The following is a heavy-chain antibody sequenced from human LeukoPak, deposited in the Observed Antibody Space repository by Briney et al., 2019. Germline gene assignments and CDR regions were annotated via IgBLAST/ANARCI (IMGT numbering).Heavy chain of an antibody. CDR1: GGSISSGSYY. J-gene: IGHJ3*02. V-gene: IGHV4-61*02. Sequence: SETLSLTCTVSGGSISSGSYYWSWIRQPAGKGLEWIGRIYTSGSTNYNPSLKSRVTISVDTSKNQFSLKLSSVTAADTAVYYCARGADYDFWSGYYTVPDAFDIWGQGTMVTVSS. CDR3: ARGADYDFWSGYYTVPDAFDI. D-gene: IGHD3-3*01. CDR2: IYTSGST.